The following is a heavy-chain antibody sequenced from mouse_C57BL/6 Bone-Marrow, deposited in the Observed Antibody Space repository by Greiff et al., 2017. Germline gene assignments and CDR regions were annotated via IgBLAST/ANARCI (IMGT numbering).Heavy chain of an antibody. J-gene: IGHJ2*01. CDR1: GYTFTSYW. Sequence: QVQLQQPGAELVMPGASVKLSCKASGYTFTSYWMHWVKQRPGQGLEWIGEIDPSDSYTNYNQKFKGKSTLTVDKSSSTAYMQLSSLTSEDSAVYYCARKGEYAPFDYWGQGTTLTVSS. CDR3: ARKGEYAPFDY. V-gene: IGHV1-69*01. CDR2: IDPSDSYT. D-gene: IGHD2-10*02.